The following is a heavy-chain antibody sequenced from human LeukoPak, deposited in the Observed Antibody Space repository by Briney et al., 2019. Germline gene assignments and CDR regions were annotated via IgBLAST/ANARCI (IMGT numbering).Heavy chain of an antibody. CDR2: IIPIFGTA. CDR1: GGTFSSYA. J-gene: IGHJ6*03. Sequence: ASVKVSCKAPGGTFSSYAISWVRQAPGQGLEWMGGIIPIFGTANYAQKFQGRVTITTDESTSTAYMELSSLRSEDTAVYYCASPSGDDYYYYMDVWGKGTTVTVSS. CDR3: ASPSGDDYYYYMDV. V-gene: IGHV1-69*05. D-gene: IGHD3-10*01.